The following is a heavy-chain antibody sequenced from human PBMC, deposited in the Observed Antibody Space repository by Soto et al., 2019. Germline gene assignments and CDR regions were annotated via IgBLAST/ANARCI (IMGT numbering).Heavy chain of an antibody. V-gene: IGHV6-1*01. CDR2: TYYRSKWYN. CDR3: ARDVITMVRGVIIGGPFDY. J-gene: IGHJ4*02. D-gene: IGHD3-10*01. Sequence: SQTLSLTCAISGDSVSSNSAAWNWIRQSPSRGLEWLGRTYYRSKWYNDYAVSVKSRITINPDTPKNQFSLQLNSVTPEDTAVYYCARDVITMVRGVIIGGPFDYWGQGTLVTVSS. CDR1: GDSVSSNSAA.